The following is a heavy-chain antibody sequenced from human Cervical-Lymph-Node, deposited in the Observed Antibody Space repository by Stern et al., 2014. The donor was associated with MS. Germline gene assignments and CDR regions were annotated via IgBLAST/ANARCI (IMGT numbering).Heavy chain of an antibody. V-gene: IGHV3-30*18. CDR3: ANAAALSCRSPSYYKAFEY. CDR2: ISYDGSNQ. Sequence: VQLVESGGGVVQPGGSLRLSCVASGFTFTTSGMHWVRQAPGKGLDWVAVISYDGSNQYYGDSVKGRFTISRDNSKNTVYLQMNSLRPEDTAVYYCANAAALSCRSPSYYKAFEYWGQGILVTVSS. D-gene: IGHD2-2*02. CDR1: GFTFTTSG. J-gene: IGHJ4*02.